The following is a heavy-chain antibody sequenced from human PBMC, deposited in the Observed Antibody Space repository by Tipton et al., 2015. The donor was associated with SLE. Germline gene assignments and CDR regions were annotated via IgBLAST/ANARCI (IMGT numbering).Heavy chain of an antibody. D-gene: IGHD1-26*01. CDR3: ATLGSGSYEYDY. CDR1: GGSISSSSYY. J-gene: IGHJ4*02. V-gene: IGHV4-39*07. CDR2: IYYSGST. Sequence: LRLSCTVSGGSISSSSYYWGWIRQPPGKGLEWIGSIYYSGSTYYNPSLKSRVTISVDTSKNQFSLKLSSVTAADTAVYYCATLGSGSYEYDYWGQGTLVTVSS.